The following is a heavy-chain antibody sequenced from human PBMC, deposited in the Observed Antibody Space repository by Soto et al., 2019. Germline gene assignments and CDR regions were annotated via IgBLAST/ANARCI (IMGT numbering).Heavy chain of an antibody. CDR3: ARAVVTHFDY. Sequence: SETLSLTCTVSGGSISSGGYYWSWIRQHPGKGLEWIGYIYYSGSTYYNPSLKSRVTISVDTSKNQCSLKLSSVTAADTAVYYCARAVVTHFDYWGQGTLVTVSS. CDR2: IYYSGST. D-gene: IGHD2-15*01. V-gene: IGHV4-31*03. CDR1: GGSISSGGYY. J-gene: IGHJ4*02.